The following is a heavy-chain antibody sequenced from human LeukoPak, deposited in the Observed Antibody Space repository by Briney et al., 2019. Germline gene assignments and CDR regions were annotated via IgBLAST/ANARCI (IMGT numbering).Heavy chain of an antibody. D-gene: IGHD3-22*01. CDR3: ARGTMMVGP. CDR1: GGSFGTYY. Sequence: KTSETLSLTCTVSGGSFGTYYWSWIRQPPGKGLEWIGYINYSGTTNYNPSLKSRVTMSVDTSKNQLSLKLSSVTAADTAVYYCARGTMMVGPWGQGTQVTVSS. J-gene: IGHJ5*02. CDR2: INYSGTT. V-gene: IGHV4-59*01.